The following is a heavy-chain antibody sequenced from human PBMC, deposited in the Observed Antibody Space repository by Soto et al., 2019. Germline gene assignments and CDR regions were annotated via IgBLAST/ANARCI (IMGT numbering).Heavy chain of an antibody. Sequence: QVTVKESGRVLVKPTETLTLTCTVAGFSLSNDGLGVSWIRQPPGKALEWLAHILSNDEKSYSTSLKSRLTISKDTSKSHVVLTMTNIDPVDTATYYCASTYSTSWYWFDPWGQGTLVTVSS. CDR1: GFSLSNDGLG. V-gene: IGHV2-26*04. D-gene: IGHD6-13*01. CDR3: ASTYSTSWYWFDP. CDR2: ILSNDEK. J-gene: IGHJ5*02.